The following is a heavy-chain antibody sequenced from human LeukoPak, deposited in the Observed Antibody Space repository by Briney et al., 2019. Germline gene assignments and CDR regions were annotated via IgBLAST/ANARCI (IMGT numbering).Heavy chain of an antibody. CDR2: IYGSGST. CDR3: ARVGGLGENNY. Sequence: PSETLSLTCTVSGGSISSYYWSWIRQPPGKGLEWIGYIYGSGSTEYNPSLKSRVTISVDTSKNQFSLKLISVTAADTAVYYCARVGGLGENNYWGQGTLVTVSS. J-gene: IGHJ4*02. D-gene: IGHD3-16*01. V-gene: IGHV4-59*01. CDR1: GGSISSYY.